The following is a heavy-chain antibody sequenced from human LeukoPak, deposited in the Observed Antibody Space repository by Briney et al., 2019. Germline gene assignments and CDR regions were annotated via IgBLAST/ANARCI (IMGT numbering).Heavy chain of an antibody. D-gene: IGHD1-26*01. J-gene: IGHJ4*02. CDR1: GYGFSTYC. V-gene: IGHV1-18*01. CDR2: ISVDNGNT. Sequence: ASVKVSYKTSGYGFSTYCISLVRQAPGQGLEWLGWISVDNGNTNYAQKFQDRVTITTDTSTSTVYMELTSLKSDDTAVYYCARDRSNSEYWGRGTLVTVSS. CDR3: ARDRSNSEY.